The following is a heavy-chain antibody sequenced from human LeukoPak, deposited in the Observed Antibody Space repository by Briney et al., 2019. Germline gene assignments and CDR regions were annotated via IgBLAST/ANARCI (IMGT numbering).Heavy chain of an antibody. V-gene: IGHV3-30-3*01. Sequence: GRSLRLSCAASGFTFNTYAMHWVRQASGKGLEWVAVASYDGVSEYYADSVKGRFTISRDNSKNTLYLQMNSLRAEDTAVYYCAKDRNIVVVPAAIRNGMDLWGKGTTVTVSS. CDR3: AKDRNIVVVPAAIRNGMDL. J-gene: IGHJ6*04. CDR2: ASYDGVSE. CDR1: GFTFNTYA. D-gene: IGHD2-2*02.